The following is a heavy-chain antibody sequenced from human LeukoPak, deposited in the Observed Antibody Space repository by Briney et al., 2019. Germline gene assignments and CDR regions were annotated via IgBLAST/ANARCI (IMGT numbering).Heavy chain of an antibody. CDR2: IIPIFGTA. CDR1: GGTFSSYA. D-gene: IGHD5-12*01. CDR3: ASFYPYGGYEDY. J-gene: IGHJ4*02. V-gene: IGHV1-69*13. Sequence: SVKVSCKASGGTFSSYAISWVRQAPGQGLEWMGGIIPIFGTANYAQKFQGRVTITADESTSTAYMELSSLRSEDTAVYYCASFYPYGGYEDYWGQGTLVAVSS.